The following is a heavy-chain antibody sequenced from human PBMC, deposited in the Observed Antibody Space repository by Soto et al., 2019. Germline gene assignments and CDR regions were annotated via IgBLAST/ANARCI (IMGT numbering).Heavy chain of an antibody. CDR1: GFTFSSYA. J-gene: IGHJ4*02. V-gene: IGHV3-30-3*01. CDR2: ISYDGSNK. D-gene: IGHD2-8*01. Sequence: VQLLESGGGLVQPGGSLRLSCAASGFTFSSYAMHWVRQAPGKGLEWVAVISYDGSNKYYADSVKGRFTISRDNSKNTLYLQMNSLRAEDTAVYYCARDRGGLLKDWGQGTLVTVSS. CDR3: ARDRGGLLKD.